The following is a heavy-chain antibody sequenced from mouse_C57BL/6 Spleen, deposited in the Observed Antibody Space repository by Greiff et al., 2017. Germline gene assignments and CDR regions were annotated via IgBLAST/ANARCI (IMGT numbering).Heavy chain of an antibody. Sequence: QVQLQQPGAELVKPGASVKMSCKASGYTFTSYWITWVKQRPGQGLEWIGDIYPGSGSTNYNEKFKSKATLTVDTSSTTAYMQHSSLTSEDSAVYDCASTYCSRYWYFDVWGTGTTVTGSS. J-gene: IGHJ1*03. V-gene: IGHV1-55*01. D-gene: IGHD2-12*01. CDR3: ASTYCSRYWYFDV. CDR1: GYTFTSYW. CDR2: IYPGSGST.